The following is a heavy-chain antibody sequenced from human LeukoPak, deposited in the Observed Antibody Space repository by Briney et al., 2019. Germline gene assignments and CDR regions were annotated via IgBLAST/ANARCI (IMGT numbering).Heavy chain of an antibody. V-gene: IGHV3-33*01. CDR3: ARGGVAGGMDV. J-gene: IGHJ4*02. D-gene: IGHD6-19*01. Sequence: GGSLRLSCAASGFTFSSYGMHWVRRAPGKGLEWVALIWYDGSDKDYGDSVKGRFTISRDNSKNTMYLQMNSLRAEDTAVYYCARGGVAGGMDVWGQGTLVTVSS. CDR1: GFTFSSYG. CDR2: IWYDGSDK.